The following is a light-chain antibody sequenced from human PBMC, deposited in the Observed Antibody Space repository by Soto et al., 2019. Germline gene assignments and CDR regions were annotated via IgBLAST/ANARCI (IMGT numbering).Light chain of an antibody. J-gene: IGLJ1*01. CDR3: SSYTSSTTQV. V-gene: IGLV2-14*01. CDR2: EVN. Sequence: QSALTQPASVSGSPGQSITISCTGTSSDVGGYHYVSWYQQHPGKAPKLMIYEVNNRPSGVSNRFSGSKSGNTASLTISGLQAEDEADYYCSSYTSSTTQVFGTGTKLTVL. CDR1: SSDVGGYHY.